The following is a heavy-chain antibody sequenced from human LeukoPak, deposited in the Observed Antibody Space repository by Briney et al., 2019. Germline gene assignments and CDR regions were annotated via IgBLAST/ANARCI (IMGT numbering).Heavy chain of an antibody. CDR1: GFIFSNAW. V-gene: IGHV3-15*01. J-gene: IGHJ4*02. Sequence: GGSLRLSCAASGFIFSNAWMNWVRQAPGKGLEWVGRIKSKTEGGTTDYAAPVKGRFTISRDDSQNTVDLQISSLTAEDTAMYFCTTTYIVASTRKYGDYWGQGTLVVVSS. CDR3: TTTYIVASTRKYGDY. CDR2: IKSKTEGGTT. D-gene: IGHD5-12*01.